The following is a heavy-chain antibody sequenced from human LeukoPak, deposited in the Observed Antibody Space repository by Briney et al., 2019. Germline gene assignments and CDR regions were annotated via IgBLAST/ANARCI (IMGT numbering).Heavy chain of an antibody. CDR1: GYTFTDYY. CDR3: ARKMEYSYIDY. V-gene: IGHV1-2*02. CDR2: INPNSGAT. D-gene: IGHD5-18*01. Sequence: GASVKVSCKASGYTFTDYYVHWVRQAPGQGLEWIGWINPNSGATDYAQRFQDRVTMTRDTSISTAYMEFSSLRSDDTAVYYCARKMEYSYIDYWGQGSLVTVSS. J-gene: IGHJ4*02.